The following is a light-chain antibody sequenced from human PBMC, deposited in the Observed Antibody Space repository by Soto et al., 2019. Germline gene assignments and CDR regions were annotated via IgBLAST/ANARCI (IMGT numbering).Light chain of an antibody. Sequence: QSALTQPPSVSGSPGQSVTISCTGTSSDVGSYNRVSWYQQPPGTAPKLMIYEVSNRPSGVPERFSGSKSGNTASLTISGLQAEDEADYYCNSYTSSGTYVFGTGTKVTVL. CDR1: SSDVGSYNR. CDR3: NSYTSSGTYV. J-gene: IGLJ1*01. CDR2: EVS. V-gene: IGLV2-18*02.